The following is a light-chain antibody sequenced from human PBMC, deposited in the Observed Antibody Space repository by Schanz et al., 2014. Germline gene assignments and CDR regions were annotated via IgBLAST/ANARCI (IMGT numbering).Light chain of an antibody. CDR3: QQYNNWPGYT. V-gene: IGKV3-15*01. CDR2: GAS. Sequence: EIVMTQSPATLSVSPGEGATLSCRASQSVDNNLAWYQQKPGQAPRLLIYGASTRATGIPARFSGSGSDTEFTLTISSLQSEDFAVYYCQQYNNWPGYTFGQGTKLEIK. CDR1: QSVDNN. J-gene: IGKJ2*01.